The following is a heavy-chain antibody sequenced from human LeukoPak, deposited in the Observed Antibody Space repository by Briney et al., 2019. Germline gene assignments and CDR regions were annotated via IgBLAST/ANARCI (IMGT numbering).Heavy chain of an antibody. V-gene: IGHV3-21*01. CDR1: GFTFNSYS. D-gene: IGHD5-12*01. CDR3: ARVRKYSGYYSWYFDL. CDR2: ISGSNSYI. Sequence: PGGSLRLSCAASGFTFNSYSMNWVRQAPGKGLEWVSSISGSNSYIYYADSMKGRFTISRDNAKNSLYLQMNSLRAEDTAVYYCARVRKYSGYYSWYFDLWGRGTLVTVSS. J-gene: IGHJ2*01.